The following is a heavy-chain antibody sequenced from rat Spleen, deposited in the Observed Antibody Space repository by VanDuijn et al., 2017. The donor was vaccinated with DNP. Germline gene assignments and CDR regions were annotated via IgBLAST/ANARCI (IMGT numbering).Heavy chain of an antibody. J-gene: IGHJ4*01. Sequence: EVQLVESGGGLVQPGRSLKLSCVASGFTFNNYWMTWIRQAPGKGLEWVASITNTGGSTYYPDSVKGRFTISRDNAKSTLYLQMNSLRSEDTATYYCTRAWVYNNYLYVMDAWGQGASVTVSS. D-gene: IGHD1-10*01. V-gene: IGHV5-31*01. CDR3: TRAWVYNNYLYVMDA. CDR1: GFTFNNYW. CDR2: ITNTGGST.